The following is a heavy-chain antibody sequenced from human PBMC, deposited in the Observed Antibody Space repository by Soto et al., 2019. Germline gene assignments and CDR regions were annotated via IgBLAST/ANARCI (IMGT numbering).Heavy chain of an antibody. CDR3: ARGGGDYSSSRFSLYHFDY. CDR1: GYTFTNYG. J-gene: IGHJ4*02. V-gene: IGHV1-18*04. CDR2: ISAYNGNT. Sequence: ASVKVSCKASGYTFTNYGISWVRQAPGQGLEWMGWISAYNGNTNYAQKLQGRVTMTRDTSTSTAYMELRSLRSDDTAVYYCARGGGDYSSSRFSLYHFDYWGLGTLVTVSS. D-gene: IGHD6-13*01.